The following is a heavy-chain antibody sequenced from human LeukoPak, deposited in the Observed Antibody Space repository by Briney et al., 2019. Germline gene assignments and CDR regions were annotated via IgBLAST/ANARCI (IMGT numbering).Heavy chain of an antibody. V-gene: IGHV4-34*01. J-gene: IGHJ5*02. CDR2: INHSGST. D-gene: IGHD3-10*01. Sequence: ETLSLTCAVYGGSFSGYYWSWVRQPPGKGLEWIGEINHSGSTNYNPSLKSRVTISVDTSKNQISLKLSSVTAADTAVYYCARGPRYYGSGSGTWFDPWGQGTLVTVSS. CDR3: ARGPRYYGSGSGTWFDP. CDR1: GGSFSGYY.